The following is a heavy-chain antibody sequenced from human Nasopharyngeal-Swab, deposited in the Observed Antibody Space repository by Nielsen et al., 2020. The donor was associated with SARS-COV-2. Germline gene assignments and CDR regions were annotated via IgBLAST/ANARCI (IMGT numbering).Heavy chain of an antibody. CDR1: GGSISSSSYY. CDR2: IYYSGST. D-gene: IGHD3-3*01. Sequence: SETLSLTCTVSGGSISSSSYYWGWIRQPPGKGLEWIGSIYYSGSTYYNPSLKSRVTIYVDTSKNQFSLKLSSVTAADTAVYYCARHPEDTIFGVVIFAGWFDPWGQGTLVTVSS. CDR3: ARHPEDTIFGVVIFAGWFDP. V-gene: IGHV4-39*01. J-gene: IGHJ5*02.